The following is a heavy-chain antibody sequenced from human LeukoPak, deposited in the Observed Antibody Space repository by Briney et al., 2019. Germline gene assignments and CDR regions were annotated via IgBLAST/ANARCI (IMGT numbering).Heavy chain of an antibody. CDR1: GYSFTSYW. D-gene: IGHD3-10*01. V-gene: IGHV5-51*01. Sequence: GESLKISSKGSGYSFTSYWIGWVRQMAEKGLEWMGIIYPGDSATRYSPSFQGQATTSADKSISTAYLQWSSLKASDTAMYYCARVRTLLGVTDYWGQGTRV. CDR2: IYPGDSAT. J-gene: IGHJ4*02. CDR3: ARVRTLLGVTDY.